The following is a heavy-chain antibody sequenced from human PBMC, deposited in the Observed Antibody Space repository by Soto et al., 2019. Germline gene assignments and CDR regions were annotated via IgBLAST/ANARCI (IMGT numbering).Heavy chain of an antibody. V-gene: IGHV3-23*01. CDR2: ISVSGANT. CDR1: GFTFNNYA. J-gene: IGHJ4*02. Sequence: DVQLWDSGGGLVQPGGSLRLSCAASGFTFNNYAMSWVRQAPGKGLEWVSTISVSGANTYYADSVKGRFTISRDDSKNTLYLQMNRLGAEDTAVYYCAKDLGLGVIAGYPHDCWGQGTLVTVSS. D-gene: IGHD3-9*01. CDR3: AKDLGLGVIAGYPHDC.